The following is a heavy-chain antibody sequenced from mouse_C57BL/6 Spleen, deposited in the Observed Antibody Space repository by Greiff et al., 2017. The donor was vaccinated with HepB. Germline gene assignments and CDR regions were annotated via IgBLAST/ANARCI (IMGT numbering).Heavy chain of an antibody. Sequence: QVQLQQPGAELVKPGASVKLSCKASGYTFTSYWMQWVKQRPGQGLEWIGEIDPSDSYTNYNQKFKGKATLTVDTSSSTAYMQLSSLTSEDSAVYYCAKRGYYYGSSYWYFDVWGTGTTVTVSS. CDR1: GYTFTSYW. V-gene: IGHV1-50*01. CDR2: IDPSDSYT. D-gene: IGHD1-1*01. J-gene: IGHJ1*03. CDR3: AKRGYYYGSSYWYFDV.